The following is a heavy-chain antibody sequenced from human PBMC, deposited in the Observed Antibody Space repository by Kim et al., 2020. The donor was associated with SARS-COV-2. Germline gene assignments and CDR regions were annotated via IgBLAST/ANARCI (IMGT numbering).Heavy chain of an antibody. CDR3: ARAHKAYSYGLIDY. D-gene: IGHD5-18*01. V-gene: IGHV3-33*01. J-gene: IGHJ4*02. Sequence: ADSVKGRFTISRDNSKNTLYLQMNSLRAEDTAVYYCARAHKAYSYGLIDYWGQGTLVTVSS.